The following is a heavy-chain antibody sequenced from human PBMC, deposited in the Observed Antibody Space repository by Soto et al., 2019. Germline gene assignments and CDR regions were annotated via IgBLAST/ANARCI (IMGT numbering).Heavy chain of an antibody. CDR2: IYYSGST. D-gene: IGHD2-2*01. Sequence: QVQLQESGPRLVKPSETLSLTCIVTGGSISSYYWSWIRQPPGKGLEWIGYIYYSGSTNYNPSLKSRVTISVDTSKNQFSLKLSSVTAADTAVYYCARAVLPATAPFDYWGQGTLVTFSS. V-gene: IGHV4-59*01. CDR3: ARAVLPATAPFDY. CDR1: GGSISSYY. J-gene: IGHJ4*02.